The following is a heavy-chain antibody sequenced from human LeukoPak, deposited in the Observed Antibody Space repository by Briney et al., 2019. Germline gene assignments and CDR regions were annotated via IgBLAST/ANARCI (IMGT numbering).Heavy chain of an antibody. V-gene: IGHV3-9*01. D-gene: IGHD7-27*01. CDR2: IRWSSGNI. J-gene: IGHJ4*02. CDR1: GFTFDDYA. CDR3: ARGSTGLDC. Sequence: GGSLRLSCAASGFTFDDYAMRWVRQAPGKGLEGGSGIRWSSGNIGYADSVKSRFTISRDNAKNSLYLHMNSLRAEDTVLYYCARGSTGLDCWGQATLVTVSS.